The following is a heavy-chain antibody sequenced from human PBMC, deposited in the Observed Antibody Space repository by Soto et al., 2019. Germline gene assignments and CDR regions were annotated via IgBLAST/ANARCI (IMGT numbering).Heavy chain of an antibody. CDR1: GYTFTSYA. CDR2: INAGNGNA. Sequence: ASVKVSCKASGYTFTSYAMHWVRQAPGQRLEWMGWINAGNGNAKYSQKFQGRVTITRDTSASTAYMELSSLRSEDTAVYYCAREDNWLLYEGFDYWGQGTLVTVSS. D-gene: IGHD3-9*01. CDR3: AREDNWLLYEGFDY. J-gene: IGHJ4*02. V-gene: IGHV1-3*01.